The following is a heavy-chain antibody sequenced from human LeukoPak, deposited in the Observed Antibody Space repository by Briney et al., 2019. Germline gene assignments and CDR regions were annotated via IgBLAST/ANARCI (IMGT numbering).Heavy chain of an antibody. D-gene: IGHD6-19*01. J-gene: IGHJ4*02. Sequence: GGSLRLSCAASGFTFGSYWMHWVRQAPGKGLLWVSRVSPDGSSTHYADSVKGRFTISRVNAKNTLYLQMNSLRAEDTAVYYCARRLTGSSGFYYFDYWGQGTLVTVSS. CDR3: ARRLTGSSGFYYFDY. CDR1: GFTFGSYW. V-gene: IGHV3-74*01. CDR2: VSPDGSST.